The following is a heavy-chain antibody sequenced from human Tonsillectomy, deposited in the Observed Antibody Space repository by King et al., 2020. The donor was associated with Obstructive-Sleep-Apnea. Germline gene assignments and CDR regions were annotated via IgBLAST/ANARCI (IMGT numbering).Heavy chain of an antibody. D-gene: IGHD1-26*01. Sequence: VQLVESGAEVKKPGASVKGSCKASGYTFTSYGISWVRQAPGQGLEWMGWISAYNGNTNYSQKLQGRGTMTTDTSTSTAYMELRSLRSDDTAVYYCARVEWELPTGGVDYWGQGTLVTVSS. CDR3: ARVEWELPTGGVDY. V-gene: IGHV1-18*01. CDR2: ISAYNGNT. CDR1: GYTFTSYG. J-gene: IGHJ4*02.